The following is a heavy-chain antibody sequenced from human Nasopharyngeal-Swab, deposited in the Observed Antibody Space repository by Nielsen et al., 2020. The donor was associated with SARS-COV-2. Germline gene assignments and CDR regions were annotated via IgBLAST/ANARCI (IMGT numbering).Heavy chain of an antibody. D-gene: IGHD6-19*01. J-gene: IGHJ4*02. CDR3: AKDTSIAVAGVDY. CDR2: ISDGGGST. V-gene: IGHV3-43*02. CDR1: GFTFSYYA. Sequence: GESLKISCADTGFTFSYYAMNWVRQAPGKGLEWVSGISDGGGSTYYADSVKGRFTISRDNSKNSLYLQMNSLRTEDTALYYCAKDTSIAVAGVDYWGQGTLVTVSS.